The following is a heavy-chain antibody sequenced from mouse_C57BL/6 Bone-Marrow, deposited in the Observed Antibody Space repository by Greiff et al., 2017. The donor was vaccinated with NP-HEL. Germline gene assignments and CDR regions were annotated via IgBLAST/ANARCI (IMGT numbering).Heavy chain of an antibody. V-gene: IGHV14-4*01. CDR2: IDPENGDT. D-gene: IGHD2-1*01. CDR1: GFNIKDYY. CDR3: TTLYYGNPNYFDY. Sequence: VQLQQSGAELVRPGASVKLSCTASGFNIKDYYMHWVKQRPEQGLEWIGWIDPENGDTEYASKFQGKATITADTSSNTAYLQLSSLTSEDTAVYYCTTLYYGNPNYFDYWGQGTTLTVSS. J-gene: IGHJ2*01.